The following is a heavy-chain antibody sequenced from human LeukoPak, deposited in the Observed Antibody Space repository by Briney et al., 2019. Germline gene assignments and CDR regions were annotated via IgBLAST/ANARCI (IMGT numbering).Heavy chain of an antibody. D-gene: IGHD3-9*01. CDR1: GFTFDDYA. CDR3: ARTYYDILTGYNPYFDY. Sequence: QSGGSLRLSCAASGFTFDDYAMHWVRQAPGKGLEWVSYISSSGSTIYYADSVKGRFTISRDNAKNSLYLQMNSLRAEDTAVYYCARTYYDILTGYNPYFDYWGQGILVTVSS. J-gene: IGHJ4*02. CDR2: ISSSGSTI. V-gene: IGHV3-48*03.